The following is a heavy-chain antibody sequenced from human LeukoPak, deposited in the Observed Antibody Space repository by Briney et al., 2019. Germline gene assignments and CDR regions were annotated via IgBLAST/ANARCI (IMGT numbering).Heavy chain of an antibody. V-gene: IGHV3-23*01. CDR3: AKDLELGYCSSTSCYVPPY. Sequence: PGGPLRLSCAASGFTFSSYAMSWVRQAPGKGLEWVSAISGSGGSTYYADSVKGRFTISRDNSKNALYLQMNSLRAEDTAVYYCAKDLELGYCSSTSCYVPPYWGQGTLVTVSS. D-gene: IGHD2-2*01. CDR2: ISGSGGST. CDR1: GFTFSSYA. J-gene: IGHJ4*02.